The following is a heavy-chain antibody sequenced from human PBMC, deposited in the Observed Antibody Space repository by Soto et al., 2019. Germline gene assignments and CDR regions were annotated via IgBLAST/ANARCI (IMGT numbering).Heavy chain of an antibody. V-gene: IGHV4-30-4*01. J-gene: IGHJ4*02. Sequence: PSETLSLTCTVSGGSISSGDYYWSWIRQPPGKGLEWIGYIYYSGSTYYNPSLKSRVTISVDTSKNQFSLKLSSVTAADTAVYYCARGRIQLGLGYWGQGTLVTVSS. CDR3: ARGRIQLGLGY. CDR1: GGSISSGDYY. D-gene: IGHD5-18*01. CDR2: IYYSGST.